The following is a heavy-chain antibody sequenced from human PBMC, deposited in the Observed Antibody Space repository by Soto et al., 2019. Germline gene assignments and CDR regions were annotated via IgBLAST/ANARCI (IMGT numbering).Heavy chain of an antibody. J-gene: IGHJ6*02. CDR1: GYAFTDYY. CDR3: ARDRTPVTGYYYYGMDV. V-gene: IGHV1-2*02. CDR2: VNPNSGDT. D-gene: IGHD6-19*01. Sequence: GASVKVSCKASGYAFTDYYMHWVRQAPGQGLEWMGWVNPNSGDTNYAQKFQGRVTMTRDTSISTAYMELSRLRSDDTAVYYCARDRTPVTGYYYYGMDVWGQGTTVTVSS.